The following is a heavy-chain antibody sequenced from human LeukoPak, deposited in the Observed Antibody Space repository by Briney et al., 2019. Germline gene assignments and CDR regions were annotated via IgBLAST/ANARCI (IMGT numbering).Heavy chain of an antibody. J-gene: IGHJ4*02. V-gene: IGHV1-46*01. CDR1: GYTFTSYY. D-gene: IGHD3-3*01. Sequence: ASVKVSCKASGYTFTSYYMHWVRQAPGQGLEWMGIINPSGGSTSYAQKFQGRVTMTRDTSTSTVYMELSSLRSEDTAVYNCAREHNDFCSGYYMTFFDYWGQGTLVTVSS. CDR2: INPSGGST. CDR3: AREHNDFCSGYYMTFFDY.